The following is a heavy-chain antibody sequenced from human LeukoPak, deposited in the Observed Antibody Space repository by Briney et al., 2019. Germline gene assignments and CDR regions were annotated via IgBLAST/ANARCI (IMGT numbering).Heavy chain of an antibody. D-gene: IGHD6-13*01. CDR3: ATGYSSTWYYFDY. CDR2: IYHSGST. Sequence: SETLSLTCTVSGDSISSYYWSWIRQPPGKGLEWIGYIYHSGSTNYNPPLKSRVTISADMSKDQFSLKLASVTAADTAVYYCATGYSSTWYYFDYWGQGTLVTVSS. J-gene: IGHJ4*02. V-gene: IGHV4-59*01. CDR1: GDSISSYY.